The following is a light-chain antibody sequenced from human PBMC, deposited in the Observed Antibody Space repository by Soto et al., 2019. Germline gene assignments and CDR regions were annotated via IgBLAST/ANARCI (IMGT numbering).Light chain of an antibody. CDR1: QNINSY. Sequence: ETVMTQAPATLSLSPGDRATLSCRASQNINSYLAWYQQKPGQAPRLLIYDASNRATGVPARFSGSGSGTDFTLTISSLEPEDFAVYYCQQRKYWPPLTFDGGTKVEIK. J-gene: IGKJ4*01. CDR2: DAS. CDR3: QQRKYWPPLT. V-gene: IGKV3-11*01.